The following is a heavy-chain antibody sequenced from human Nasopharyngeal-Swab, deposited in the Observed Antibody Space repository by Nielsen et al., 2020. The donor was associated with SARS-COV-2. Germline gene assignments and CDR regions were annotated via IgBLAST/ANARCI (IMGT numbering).Heavy chain of an antibody. Sequence: GESLKISCSASEFTFSSYAMHWVRQAPGKGLEYVSAISSNGGSTYYADSVKGRFTISRDNSKNTLYLQMSSLRAEDTAVYYCARDLSPGYCSGGSCYGHYYYGMDVWGQGTTVTVSS. CDR3: ARDLSPGYCSGGSCYGHYYYGMDV. V-gene: IGHV3-64D*08. J-gene: IGHJ6*02. CDR2: ISSNGGST. CDR1: EFTFSSYA. D-gene: IGHD2-15*01.